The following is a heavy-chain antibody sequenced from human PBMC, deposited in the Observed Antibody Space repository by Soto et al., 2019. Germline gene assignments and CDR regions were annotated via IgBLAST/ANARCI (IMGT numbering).Heavy chain of an antibody. J-gene: IGHJ4*02. V-gene: IGHV3-30*18. CDR1: GFTFSSYG. D-gene: IGHD3-10*01. CDR3: AKGSPPG. Sequence: GGSLILSCAASGFTFSSYGMHWVRQAPGKGLEWVAVISYDGSNKYYADSVKGRFTISRDNSKNTLYLQIHSLRADDTAVYYCAKGSPPGWGQGA. CDR2: ISYDGSNK.